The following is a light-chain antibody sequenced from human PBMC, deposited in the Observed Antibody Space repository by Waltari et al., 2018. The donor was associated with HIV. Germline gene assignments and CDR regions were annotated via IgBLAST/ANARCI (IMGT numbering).Light chain of an antibody. V-gene: IGLV4-69*01. CDR1: SGPSSYA. Sequence: QLVLSHSPSASASLGASVTLTCTLSSGPSSYAIAWHQQQPEKGPQYVMKVNSDGSHTKGDGIPDRFSGSSSGAERYLTISSLQSEDEADYYCQTWVTGILVFGGGTKLTVL. J-gene: IGLJ3*02. CDR3: QTWVTGILV. CDR2: VNSDGSH.